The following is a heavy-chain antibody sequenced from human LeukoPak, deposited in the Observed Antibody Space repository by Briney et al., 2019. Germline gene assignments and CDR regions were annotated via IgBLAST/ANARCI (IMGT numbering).Heavy chain of an antibody. CDR2: ISSSSSYI. J-gene: IGHJ4*02. Sequence: GGSLRPSCAASGFTFSSYSMNWVRQAPGKGLEWVSSISSSSSYIYYADSAKGRFTISRDNAKNSLYLQMNSLRAEDTAVYYCSTVTPDYWGQGTLVTVSS. D-gene: IGHD4-17*01. V-gene: IGHV3-21*01. CDR1: GFTFSSYS. CDR3: STVTPDY.